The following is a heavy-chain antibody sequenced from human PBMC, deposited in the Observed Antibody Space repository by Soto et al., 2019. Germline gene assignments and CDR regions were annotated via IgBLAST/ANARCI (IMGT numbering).Heavy chain of an antibody. CDR1: GFVFSDYY. D-gene: IGHD3-3*01. CDR3: ARSYEGDYVDY. Sequence: VGSLRLSCAASGFVFSDYYMTWIRQAPGKVLEWVSYISSISDSTNYADSVKGRFTISRDDAKNSLYLQMSSLRAEDTAVYYCARSYEGDYVDYWGQGTLVTVSS. J-gene: IGHJ4*02. V-gene: IGHV3-11*06. CDR2: ISSISDST.